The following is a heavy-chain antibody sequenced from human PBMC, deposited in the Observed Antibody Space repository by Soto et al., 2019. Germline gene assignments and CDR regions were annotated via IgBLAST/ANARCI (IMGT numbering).Heavy chain of an antibody. D-gene: IGHD3-10*01. CDR1: GVSISGYY. J-gene: IGHJ4*01. V-gene: IGHV4-59*08. Sequence: SETLSLTCTVSGVSISGYYWSWFRQSPGKGLEWIGYIYYTGSASYSPSLRSRVTMSVDTSKNQFSLELNSVTAADTAVYYCARPYTSGTYTLDHWGHGTLLTVS. CDR2: IYYTGSA. CDR3: ARPYTSGTYTLDH.